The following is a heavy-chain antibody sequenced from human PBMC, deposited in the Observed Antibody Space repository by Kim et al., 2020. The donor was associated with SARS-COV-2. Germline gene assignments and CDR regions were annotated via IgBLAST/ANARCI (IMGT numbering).Heavy chain of an antibody. D-gene: IGHD3-10*01. CDR3: ARGEYYYDS. Sequence: SETLSLTCAVSGASVTSGGSSWSWIRQPPGKGLEWIGYMYLNGNTYSNPSLKSRVSISVDRSKNQLSLNLTSVTAADTAVYYCARGEYYYDSWSPGTLVTVSS. J-gene: IGHJ4*02. V-gene: IGHV4-30-2*01. CDR2: MYLNGNT. CDR1: GASVTSGGSS.